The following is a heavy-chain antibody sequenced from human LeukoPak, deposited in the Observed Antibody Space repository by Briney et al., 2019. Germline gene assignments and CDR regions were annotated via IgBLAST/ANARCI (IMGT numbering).Heavy chain of an antibody. CDR2: INPNSGGT. CDR3: AREYCSSTSCYSAFDI. V-gene: IGHV1-2*02. J-gene: IGHJ3*02. Sequence: ASVKVSCTASGYTFTGYYMHWVRQAPGQGLEWMGWINPNSGGTNYAQKFQGRVTMTRDTPISTAYMELSRLRSDDTAVYYCAREYCSSTSCYSAFDIWGQGTMVTVSS. CDR1: GYTFTGYY. D-gene: IGHD2-2*01.